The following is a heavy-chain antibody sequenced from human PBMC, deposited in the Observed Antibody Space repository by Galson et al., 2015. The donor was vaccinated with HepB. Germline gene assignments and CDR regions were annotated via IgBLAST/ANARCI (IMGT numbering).Heavy chain of an antibody. CDR1: GFSFKNYA. Sequence: SLRLSCAASGFSFKNYALHWVRQAPGKGLEWVAVISYDGSDKYYADSVKGRFTISRDNSRNTLYLQMSSLRSEDTAVYYCAKDAGGAYSASWYSEGSFDYWGQGIVVTVSS. CDR3: AKDAGGAYSASWYSEGSFDY. J-gene: IGHJ4*02. CDR2: ISYDGSDK. V-gene: IGHV3-30*04. D-gene: IGHD6-13*01.